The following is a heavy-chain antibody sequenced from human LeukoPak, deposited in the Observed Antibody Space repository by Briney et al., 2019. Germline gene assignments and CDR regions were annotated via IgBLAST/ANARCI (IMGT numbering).Heavy chain of an antibody. Sequence: PSETLSLTCTVSGGSISSGGYYWSWIRQHPRKGLEWIGYIYYSGSTYYNPSLKSRVTISVDTSKNQFSLKLSSVTAADTAVYYCARAEGWGSSGQNFDYWGQGTLVTVSS. CDR1: GGSISSGGYY. J-gene: IGHJ4*02. CDR3: ARAEGWGSSGQNFDY. CDR2: IYYSGST. V-gene: IGHV4-31*03. D-gene: IGHD6-6*01.